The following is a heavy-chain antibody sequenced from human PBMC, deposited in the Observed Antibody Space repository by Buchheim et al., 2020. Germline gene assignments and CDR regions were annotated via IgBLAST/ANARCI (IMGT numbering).Heavy chain of an antibody. D-gene: IGHD6-13*01. V-gene: IGHV3-7*01. CDR1: GFTFSAYW. J-gene: IGHJ6*02. CDR3: ARVSQSSSWHHYYYGMDV. CDR2: IKQDGSEK. Sequence: VHLVESGGGLVQPGGSLRLSCAASGFTFSAYWMSWVRQAPGKGLEWVANIKQDGSEKYYVDSVKGRFTISRDNAKNSLYLQMNSLRAEDTAVYYCARVSQSSSWHHYYYGMDVWGQGTT.